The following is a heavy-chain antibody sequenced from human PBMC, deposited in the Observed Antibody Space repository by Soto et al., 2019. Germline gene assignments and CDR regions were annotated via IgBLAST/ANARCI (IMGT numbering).Heavy chain of an antibody. Sequence: QVQLVQSGAEVKKPGSSVKVSCKASGGTFSSYAISWVRQAPGQGPEWMGGIIPIFGTANYAQKFQGRVTITADKSTSTAYMELSSLRSEDTAVYYCARDTRGCSGGSCYSFDYWGQGTLVTVSS. V-gene: IGHV1-69*06. D-gene: IGHD2-15*01. CDR3: ARDTRGCSGGSCYSFDY. J-gene: IGHJ4*02. CDR1: GGTFSSYA. CDR2: IIPIFGTA.